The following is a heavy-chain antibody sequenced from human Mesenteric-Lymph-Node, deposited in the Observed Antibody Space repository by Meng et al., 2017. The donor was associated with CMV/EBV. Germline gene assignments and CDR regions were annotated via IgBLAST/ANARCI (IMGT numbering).Heavy chain of an antibody. CDR3: ARATPYYDFWSGYDDYYYGMDV. CDR2: TYYRSKWYN. V-gene: IGHV6-1*01. J-gene: IGHJ6*02. CDR1: GDSVSSNSAA. D-gene: IGHD3-3*01. Sequence: SQTRSLTGAISGDSVSSNSAAWNWIRQSPSRGLEWLGRTYYRSKWYNDYAVSVKSRITINPDTSKNQFSLQLNSVTPEDTAVYYCARATPYYDFWSGYDDYYYGMDVWGQGTTVTVSS.